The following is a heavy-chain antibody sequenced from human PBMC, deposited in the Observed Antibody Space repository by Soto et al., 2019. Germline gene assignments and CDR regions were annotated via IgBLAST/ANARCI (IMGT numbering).Heavy chain of an antibody. CDR1: GYTFTTYD. J-gene: IGHJ6*02. Sequence: ASVKVSCKASGYTFTTYDISWVRQATGQGLEWMGWMNPYSGNTGYAQKFQGRVTVTRNTSISTVYMELSGLRPDDTAVYYCARKPYSHYYGMDVWGQGTSVTSP. D-gene: IGHD2-21*01. CDR3: ARKPYSHYYGMDV. V-gene: IGHV1-8*01. CDR2: MNPYSGNT.